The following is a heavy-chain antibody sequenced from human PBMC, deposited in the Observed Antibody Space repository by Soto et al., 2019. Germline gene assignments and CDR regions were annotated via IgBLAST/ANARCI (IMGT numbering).Heavy chain of an antibody. D-gene: IGHD2-15*01. CDR3: ARAKYQDIVVVVAATLGAFDI. CDR2: IYYSGST. J-gene: IGHJ3*02. Sequence: QVQLQESGPGLVKPSQTLSLTCTVSGGSISSGDYYWSWIRQPPGKGLEWIGYIYYSGSTYYNPSLKSRVTISVDTSKNQFSLKLSSVTAADTAVYYCARAKYQDIVVVVAATLGAFDIWGQGTMVTVSS. V-gene: IGHV4-30-4*01. CDR1: GGSISSGDYY.